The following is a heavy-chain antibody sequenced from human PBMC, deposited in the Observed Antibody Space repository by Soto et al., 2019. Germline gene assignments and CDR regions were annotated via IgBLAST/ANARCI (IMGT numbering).Heavy chain of an antibody. D-gene: IGHD6-19*01. Sequence: QVQLVQSGAEVKKPGASVKVSCKASGYTFTSYDINWVRQATGQGLEWMGWMNPNSGNTGYAQKFQGRVTMTRNTSISTADMELSSLRAEDTAVYYCAGGLRASSGREYFQHWGQGTLVTVSS. J-gene: IGHJ1*01. CDR1: GYTFTSYD. V-gene: IGHV1-8*01. CDR2: MNPNSGNT. CDR3: AGGLRASSGREYFQH.